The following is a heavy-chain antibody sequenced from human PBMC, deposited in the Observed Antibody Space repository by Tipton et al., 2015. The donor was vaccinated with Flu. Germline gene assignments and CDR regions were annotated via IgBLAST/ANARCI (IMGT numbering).Heavy chain of an antibody. V-gene: IGHV3-15*01. J-gene: IGHJ4*02. Sequence: VQLVQSGGGLEKPGGSLRLFCAASGFTFRDAWLSWVRQAPGKGLEWVGRIKTKADGATTDYAAPVKGRFTISRDDSENTLFLQLNSLKTEDTAVYYCTTGSDIAATGFFYWGQGTLVSVSS. CDR1: GFTFRDAW. CDR2: IKTKADGATT. CDR3: TTGSDIAATGFFY. D-gene: IGHD6-13*01.